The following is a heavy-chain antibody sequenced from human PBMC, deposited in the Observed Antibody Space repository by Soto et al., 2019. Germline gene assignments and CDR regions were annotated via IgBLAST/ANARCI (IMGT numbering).Heavy chain of an antibody. Sequence: GASVKVSCKASGGTFSSYAISWVRQAPGQGLEWMGGIIPIFGTANYAQKFQGRVTITADESTSTAYMELSSLRSEDTAVYYCARKDYGDYPFDYWGQGTLVTVSS. J-gene: IGHJ4*02. CDR1: GGTFSSYA. CDR3: ARKDYGDYPFDY. CDR2: IIPIFGTA. V-gene: IGHV1-69*13. D-gene: IGHD4-17*01.